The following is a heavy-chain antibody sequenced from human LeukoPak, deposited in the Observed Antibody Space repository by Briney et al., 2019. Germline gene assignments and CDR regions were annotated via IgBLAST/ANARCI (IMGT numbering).Heavy chain of an antibody. Sequence: GGSLRLSCAASGFAFSAYEMNWVRQAPGKGLEWVSYIAGSDTRTYYADSVKGRFTISRDNTKSSLYLQMNSLRAEDSGLYYCTTLGYHLDSWGQGTLVTVSS. J-gene: IGHJ4*02. CDR2: IAGSDTRT. D-gene: IGHD3-22*01. CDR1: GFAFSAYE. V-gene: IGHV3-48*03. CDR3: TTLGYHLDS.